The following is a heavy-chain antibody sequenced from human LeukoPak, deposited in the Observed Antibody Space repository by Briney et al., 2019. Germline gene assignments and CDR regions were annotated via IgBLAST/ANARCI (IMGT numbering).Heavy chain of an antibody. V-gene: IGHV4-59*08. CDR1: GGSISSYY. J-gene: IGHJ5*02. CDR2: ISYSGST. CDR3: ARHSICFDP. Sequence: PSETLSLTCTVSGGSISSYYWSWIRQPPGKGLEWIGYISYSGSTNYNPSLKSRVTISVDTSKNQFSLKLTSVTAADTAVYYCARHSICFDPWGQGTRVTVS.